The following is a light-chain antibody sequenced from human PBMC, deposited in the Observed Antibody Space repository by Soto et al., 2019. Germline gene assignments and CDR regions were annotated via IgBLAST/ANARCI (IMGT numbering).Light chain of an antibody. Sequence: QSALTQPASVSGSPGQSITISCTGNSSDVGGYNYVSWYQQHPGKAPKLMIYEVSNRPSGVSNRFSGSKSGNTASLTISGLQAEDEADYYCSSYTSSSTLDVVFGGGTKRTVL. V-gene: IGLV2-14*01. CDR2: EVS. CDR1: SSDVGGYNY. CDR3: SSYTSSSTLDVV. J-gene: IGLJ2*01.